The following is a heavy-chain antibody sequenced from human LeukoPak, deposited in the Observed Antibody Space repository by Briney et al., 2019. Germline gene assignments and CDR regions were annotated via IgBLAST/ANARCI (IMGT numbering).Heavy chain of an antibody. D-gene: IGHD6-6*01. V-gene: IGHV4-34*01. J-gene: IGHJ5*02. CDR1: GGSFSGYY. Sequence: PSETLSLTCAVYGGSFSGYYWSWIRQPPGKGLEWIGEINHSGSTNYNPSLKSRVTISVGTSKNQFSLKLSSVTAADTAVHYCASLRGSSSNWFDPWGQGTLVTVSS. CDR3: ASLRGSSSNWFDP. CDR2: INHSGST.